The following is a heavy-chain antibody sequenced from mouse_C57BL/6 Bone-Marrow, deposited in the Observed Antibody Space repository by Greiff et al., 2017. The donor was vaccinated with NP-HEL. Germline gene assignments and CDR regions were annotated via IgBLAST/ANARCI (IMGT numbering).Heavy chain of an antibody. D-gene: IGHD2-3*01. CDR2: ISLKSDNYAT. CDR1: GFTFSNYW. Sequence: EVMLVESGGGLVQPGGSMKLSCVASGFTFSNYWMNWVRQSPEKGLEWVAQISLKSDNYATNYAETVKGRFTISRVDTTGSDYLKMNNLRAEDTGIYYGAPLYDGYPYEYAMDYWGQGTSVTVSS. J-gene: IGHJ4*01. V-gene: IGHV6-3*01. CDR3: APLYDGYPYEYAMDY.